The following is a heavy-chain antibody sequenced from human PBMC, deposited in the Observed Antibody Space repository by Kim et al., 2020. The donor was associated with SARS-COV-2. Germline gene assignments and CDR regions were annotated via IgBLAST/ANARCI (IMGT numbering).Heavy chain of an antibody. CDR1: GYSFTSYW. CDR3: ARSYCGGDCYHDAFDI. D-gene: IGHD2-21*01. J-gene: IGHJ3*02. Sequence: GESLKISCKGSGYSFTSYWISWVRQMPGKGLEWMGRIDPSDSYTNYSPSFQGHVTISADKSISTAYLQWSSLKASDTAMYYCARSYCGGDCYHDAFDIWGQGTMVTVSS. V-gene: IGHV5-10-1*01. CDR2: IDPSDSYT.